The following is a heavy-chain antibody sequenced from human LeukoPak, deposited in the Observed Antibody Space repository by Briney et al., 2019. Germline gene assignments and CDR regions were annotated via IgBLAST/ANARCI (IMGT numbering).Heavy chain of an antibody. D-gene: IGHD3-3*01. CDR1: GFTFSSYA. CDR3: AKEIYDFWSGYLFDY. J-gene: IGHJ4*02. CDR2: ISGSGGST. Sequence: SGGSLRLSCAASGFTFSSYAMSWVRQAPGKGLEWVSAISGSGGSTYYADSVKGRFTISRDNSKNTLYLQMNSLRAEDTAVYYCAKEIYDFWSGYLFDYWGQGTLVTVSS. V-gene: IGHV3-23*01.